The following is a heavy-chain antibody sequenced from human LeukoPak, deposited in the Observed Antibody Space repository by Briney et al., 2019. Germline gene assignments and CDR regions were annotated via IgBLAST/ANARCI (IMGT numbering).Heavy chain of an antibody. Sequence: GGSLRLSCAASGFTFSSYSMNWVRQAPGKGLEWVSSISSSSSYIYYADSVKGRFTISRDNAKNSLYLQMNSLRAEDTAVYYCARHQPPVGATTGDWGQGTLVTVSS. CDR1: GFTFSSYS. D-gene: IGHD1-26*01. J-gene: IGHJ4*02. V-gene: IGHV3-21*01. CDR3: ARHQPPVGATTGD. CDR2: ISSSSSYI.